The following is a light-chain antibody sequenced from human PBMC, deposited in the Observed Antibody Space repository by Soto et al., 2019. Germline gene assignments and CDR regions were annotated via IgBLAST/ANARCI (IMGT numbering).Light chain of an antibody. V-gene: IGKV3-15*01. CDR2: GAS. CDR3: QHYNNLPLT. CDR1: RSVTND. J-gene: IGKJ4*01. Sequence: EVVLTQSPATLSVSPGERATLSCRASRSVTNDLAWYQQRPGQAPRLLIYGASARAPGIPARFSGTGYGTEFTLAISSVQSEDSAVYYCQHYNNLPLTFGGGAKVEIK.